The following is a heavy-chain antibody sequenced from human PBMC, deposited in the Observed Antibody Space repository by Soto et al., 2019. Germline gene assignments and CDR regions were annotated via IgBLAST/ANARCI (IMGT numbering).Heavy chain of an antibody. D-gene: IGHD3-22*01. CDR1: GFDFGDYY. Sequence: GGSLRLSCTGSGFDFGDYYMSWIRQAPGKGLEWVSYIDSGDGTTYYTDSVKGRFTISRDNAKKTVYLQMSSLRAEGTALYYCVRPYYSSGWFPFDRWGQGTLVTVSS. CDR3: VRPYYSSGWFPFDR. CDR2: IDSGDGTT. V-gene: IGHV3-11*01. J-gene: IGHJ4*02.